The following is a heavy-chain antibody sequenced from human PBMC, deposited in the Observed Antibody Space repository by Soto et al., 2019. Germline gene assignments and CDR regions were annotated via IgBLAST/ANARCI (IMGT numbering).Heavy chain of an antibody. CDR1: GYTFSNYL. CDR3: ASPSYGSGSYY. D-gene: IGHD3-10*01. Sequence: QVQLVQSGAEVKKPGASVKVSCKASGYTFSNYLLHWVRQAPGQGLEWMGWINAGNGHTKYSQKFQGRVTFTRDTSATTAHIELSSLRSEDTAVYYCASPSYGSGSYYWGQGTLVTVSS. CDR2: INAGNGHT. J-gene: IGHJ4*02. V-gene: IGHV1-3*01.